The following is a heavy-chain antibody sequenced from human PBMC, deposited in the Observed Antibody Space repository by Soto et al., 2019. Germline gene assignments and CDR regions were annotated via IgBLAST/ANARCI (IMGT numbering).Heavy chain of an antibody. CDR1: GGSISSSNW. J-gene: IGHJ4*02. Sequence: XVQLXESGPGLVKPSGTLSLTCAVSGGSISSSNWWSWVRQPPGKGLEWIGEIYHSGXXXYXPSXXXXXXXXXXXXXXXXXXXXXXXXXADXAVXXCAXDLSXXDYWGQGTLVTVSS. CDR3: AXDLSXXDY. V-gene: IGHV4-4*02. CDR2: IYHSGXX.